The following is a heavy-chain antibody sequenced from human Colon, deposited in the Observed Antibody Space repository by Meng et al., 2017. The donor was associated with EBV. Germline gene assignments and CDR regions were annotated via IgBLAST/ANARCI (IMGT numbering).Heavy chain of an antibody. Sequence: QVALEDAGPGLGKPSGTLSLTCAVSGGSLSSRNWWSWVRQPPGKGLEWIGEIYHSGSTNYNPSLKSRVTISVDESKNQFSLRLSSVTAADTAVYYCARVGAYCGGDCYHPRWGQGTLVTVSS. D-gene: IGHD2-21*02. CDR2: IYHSGST. J-gene: IGHJ4*02. V-gene: IGHV4-4*02. CDR1: GGSLSSRNW. CDR3: ARVGAYCGGDCYHPR.